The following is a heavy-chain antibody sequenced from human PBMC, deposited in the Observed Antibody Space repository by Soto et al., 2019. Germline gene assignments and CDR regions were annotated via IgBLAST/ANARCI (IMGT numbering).Heavy chain of an antibody. CDR3: ARILWFGELLLDY. V-gene: IGHV4-59*08. Sequence: SETLSLTCTVSGGSISSYYWSWIRQPPGKGLEWIGYIYYSGSTNYNPSLKSRVTISVDTSKNQFSLKLSSVTAADTAVYYCARILWFGELLLDYWGQGTLVTVSS. D-gene: IGHD3-10*01. CDR1: GGSISSYY. CDR2: IYYSGST. J-gene: IGHJ4*02.